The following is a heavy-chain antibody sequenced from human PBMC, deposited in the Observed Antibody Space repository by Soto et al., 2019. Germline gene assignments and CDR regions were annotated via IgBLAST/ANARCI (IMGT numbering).Heavy chain of an antibody. CDR2: IWYDGRKK. V-gene: IGHV3-33*01. CDR3: ARDPPTTGTAPVWTTATSANGLDV. J-gene: IGHJ6*02. CDR1: GFTFSSYG. Sequence: GSLRLSCAASGFTFSSYGMHWVRQAPGKGLEWVAVIWYDGRKKYYADSVKGRFTISRDNSKNTLYLQMNSLRAEDTAVYYCARDPPTTGTAPVWTTATSANGLDVWGQETTQTISS. D-gene: IGHD4-4*01.